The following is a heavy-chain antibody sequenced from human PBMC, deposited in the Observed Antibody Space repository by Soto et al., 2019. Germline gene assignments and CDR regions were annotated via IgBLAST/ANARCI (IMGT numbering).Heavy chain of an antibody. Sequence: ASVKVSCKASGFTFTSSAVQWVRQARGQRLEWIGWIVVGSGNTNYAQKFQERVTITRDMSTSTAYMELSSLRSEDTAVYYCAAKRGYDSSGYYRFDYWGQGTLVTVSS. CDR3: AAKRGYDSSGYYRFDY. J-gene: IGHJ4*02. CDR1: GFTFTSSA. V-gene: IGHV1-58*01. D-gene: IGHD3-22*01. CDR2: IVVGSGNT.